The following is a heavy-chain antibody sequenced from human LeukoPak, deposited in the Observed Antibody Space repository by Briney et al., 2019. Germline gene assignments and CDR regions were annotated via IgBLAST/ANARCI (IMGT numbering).Heavy chain of an antibody. J-gene: IGHJ4*02. D-gene: IGHD3-22*01. CDR2: ISGSGGST. CDR1: GFTFSSYG. V-gene: IGHV3-23*01. Sequence: PGGSLRLSRAASGFTFSSYGMSWVRQAPGKGLEWVSAISGSGGSTYYADSVKGRFTISRDNSKNTLYLQMNSLRAEDTAVYYCAKDLYDSSGYYCYFDYWGQGTLVTVSS. CDR3: AKDLYDSSGYYCYFDY.